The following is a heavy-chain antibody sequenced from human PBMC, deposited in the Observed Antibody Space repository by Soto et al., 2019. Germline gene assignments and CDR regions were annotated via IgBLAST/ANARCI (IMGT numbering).Heavy chain of an antibody. CDR1: GFTFSSYA. CDR2: ISGSGGST. J-gene: IGHJ3*02. V-gene: IGHV3-23*01. CDR3: VQGGSYPLSAFDI. Sequence: EVQLLESGGGLVQPGGSLRLSCAASGFTFSSYAMSWVRQAPGKGLEWVSAISGSGGSTYYADSVKGRFTISRDNSKNTLYLQMNSLRAEDTAVYYCVQGGSYPLSAFDIWGQGTMVTVSS. D-gene: IGHD1-26*01.